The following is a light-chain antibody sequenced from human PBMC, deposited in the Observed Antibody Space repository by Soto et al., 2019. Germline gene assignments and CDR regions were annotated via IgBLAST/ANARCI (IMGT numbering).Light chain of an antibody. CDR2: DDD. Sequence: SVLTQPPSAAAAPGQRVTISCSGSSSNIGGNSVSWYQQLPGTAPKLLIYDDDKRPSGIPDRFSGSKSGTSATLGITGFQTGDEADHYCGSWDSSMSADVFGTGTKGTVL. CDR3: GSWDSSMSADV. J-gene: IGLJ1*01. V-gene: IGLV1-51*01. CDR1: SSNIGGNS.